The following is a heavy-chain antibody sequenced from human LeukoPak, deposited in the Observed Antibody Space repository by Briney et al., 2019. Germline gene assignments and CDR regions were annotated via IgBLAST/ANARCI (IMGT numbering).Heavy chain of an antibody. Sequence: PGGSLRLSCAASGFTSSSYWMHWVRHVPGKGLVWVSRISGDGTARNYADSVKGRFTISRDDAKNTVDLQMNSLRGEDTAVYYCVRGRGSYGWFDPWGQGTLVIVSS. V-gene: IGHV3-74*01. CDR1: GFTSSSYW. D-gene: IGHD3-10*01. J-gene: IGHJ5*02. CDR3: VRGRGSYGWFDP. CDR2: ISGDGTAR.